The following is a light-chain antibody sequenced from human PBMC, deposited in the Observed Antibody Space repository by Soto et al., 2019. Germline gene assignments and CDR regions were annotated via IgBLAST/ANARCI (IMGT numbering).Light chain of an antibody. CDR2: GNS. CDR1: SSNIGAGYD. CDR3: QSYDRSQSGPEV. J-gene: IGLJ2*01. V-gene: IGLV1-40*01. Sequence: QSVLTQPPSVSGAPGQRVTISCTGSSSNIGAGYDVHWYQQLPGTAPKLLIYGNSNRPSGVPDRFSGSKSGTSASLAITGDQADDEADYYCQSYDRSQSGPEVFGGGAKLPVL.